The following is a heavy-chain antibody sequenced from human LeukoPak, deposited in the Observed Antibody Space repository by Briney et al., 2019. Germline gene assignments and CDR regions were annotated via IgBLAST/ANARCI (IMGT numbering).Heavy chain of an antibody. CDR3: ARDGTRQWPYDP. Sequence: RSSETLSLTCTVSGGSISSYYWSWIRQPAGKGLEWIGRIYTSGSTNYNPSLKSRVTMSVDTSKNQFSLKLSSVTAADTAVYYCARDGTRQWPYDPWGQGTLVTVSS. V-gene: IGHV4-4*07. CDR2: IYTSGST. D-gene: IGHD6-19*01. J-gene: IGHJ5*02. CDR1: GGSISSYY.